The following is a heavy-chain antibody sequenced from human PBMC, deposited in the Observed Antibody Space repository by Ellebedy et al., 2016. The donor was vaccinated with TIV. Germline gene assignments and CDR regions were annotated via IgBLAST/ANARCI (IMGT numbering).Heavy chain of an antibody. V-gene: IGHV4-31*03. D-gene: IGHD3-22*01. J-gene: IGHJ3*02. CDR2: IYWCGGT. Sequence: SETLSLXXTVSGGSISRGGYFSISIRQHPGKGQERIGHIYWCGGTAYNSSLKSRVTISGDTYKYQFSLRLSSVTAADTAVYYCARDQNYDTSGKDAFNIWGQGTMVTVSS. CDR3: ARDQNYDTSGKDAFNI. CDR1: GGSISRGGYF.